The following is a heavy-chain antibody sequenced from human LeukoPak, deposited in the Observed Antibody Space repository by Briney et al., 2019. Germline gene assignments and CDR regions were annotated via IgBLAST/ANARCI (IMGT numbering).Heavy chain of an antibody. D-gene: IGHD3-3*01. CDR1: GGSISSSSYY. V-gene: IGHV4-39*07. CDR2: IYYSGST. J-gene: IGHJ5*02. Sequence: SETLSLTCNVSGGSISSSSYYWGWIRQPPGKGLEWIGSIYYSGSTYYNPSLKSRVTISVDTSKNQFSLKLNSVTAADTAVYNCARGVRDDFWSGYFPGFDPWGQGTLVTVSS. CDR3: ARGVRDDFWSGYFPGFDP.